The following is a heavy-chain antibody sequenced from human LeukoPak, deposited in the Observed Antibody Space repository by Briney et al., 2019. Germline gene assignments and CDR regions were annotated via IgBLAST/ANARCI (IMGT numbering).Heavy chain of an antibody. CDR2: ISSSSSYI. CDR1: GFTFSSYS. D-gene: IGHD2-15*01. V-gene: IGHV3-21*01. CDR3: ARNGYCSGGSCHSSDY. J-gene: IGHJ4*02. Sequence: GSLRLSRAASGFTFSSYSMQWVRQAPGKGLEWVSSISSSSSYIYYADSVKGRFTISRDNAKNSLYLKMNSLRAEDTAVYYCARNGYCSGGSCHSSDYWGQGTLVTVSS.